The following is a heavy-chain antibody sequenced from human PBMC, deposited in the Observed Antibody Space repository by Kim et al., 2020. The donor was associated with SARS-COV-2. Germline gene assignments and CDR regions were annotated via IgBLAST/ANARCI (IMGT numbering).Heavy chain of an antibody. Sequence: SETLSLTCTVSGGSISSYYWSWIRQPPGKGLEWIGYIYYSGSTNYNPSLKSRVTISVDTSKNQFSLKPSSVTAADTAVYYCARLFYDSSGYFVSRNDYWGQGTLVTVSS. CDR3: ARLFYDSSGYFVSRNDY. CDR2: IYYSGST. J-gene: IGHJ4*02. V-gene: IGHV4-59*08. D-gene: IGHD3-22*01. CDR1: GGSISSYY.